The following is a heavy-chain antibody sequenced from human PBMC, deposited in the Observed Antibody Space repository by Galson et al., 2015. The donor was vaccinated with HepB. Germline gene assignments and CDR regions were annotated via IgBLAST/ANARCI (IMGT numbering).Heavy chain of an antibody. CDR2: TSYDGNIK. CDR3: ARDLGYTGHAPFDY. Sequence: SLRLSCAASGFTSNNYGIHWVRQAPGKGLEWVAVTSYDGNIKDYADSVKGRFTISRDNSKNTLDLQMNSLREEDTAVYFCARDLGYTGHAPFDYWGQGTLVTVSS. J-gene: IGHJ4*02. D-gene: IGHD5-12*01. V-gene: IGHV3-30*03. CDR1: GFTSNNYG.